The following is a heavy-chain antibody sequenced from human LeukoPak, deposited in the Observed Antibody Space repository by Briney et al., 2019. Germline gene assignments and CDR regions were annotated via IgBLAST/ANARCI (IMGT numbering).Heavy chain of an antibody. Sequence: GGSLRLSCAASGFDLSTYAMTWVRQAPAKGLELASSIRIGGGGTYYADSVKGRFTISRDNSENTLHLQMNNLRVEDTARYFCARCMVLSQGWCNWFDPWGQGTLVTVSS. V-gene: IGHV3-23*01. J-gene: IGHJ5*02. D-gene: IGHD6-13*01. CDR1: GFDLSTYA. CDR2: IRIGGGGT. CDR3: ARCMVLSQGWCNWFDP.